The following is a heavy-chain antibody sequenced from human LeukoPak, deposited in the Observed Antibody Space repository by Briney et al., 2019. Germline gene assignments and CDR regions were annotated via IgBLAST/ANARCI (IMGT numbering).Heavy chain of an antibody. J-gene: IGHJ4*02. CDR3: ARAGWEGSLFHFDY. CDR1: GFTFSSYG. D-gene: IGHD2-21*01. Sequence: PGGSLRLSCAASGFTFSSYGMHWVRQAPGKGLEWVAVISYDGSNKYYADSVKGRFTISRDNSKNTLYLQMNSLRAEDTAVYYCARAGWEGSLFHFDYWGQGTLVAVSS. CDR2: ISYDGSNK. V-gene: IGHV3-30*03.